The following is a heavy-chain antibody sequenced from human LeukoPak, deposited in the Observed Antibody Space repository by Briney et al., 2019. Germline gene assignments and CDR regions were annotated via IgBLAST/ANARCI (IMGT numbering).Heavy chain of an antibody. CDR1: GYRFTDYY. J-gene: IGHJ3*02. V-gene: IGHV1-2*02. CDR3: ARRIAALGNDAFDI. Sequence: ASVKVSCKASGYRFTDYYIHWVRQALGQGLEWMGWINPNSGDINYAQKFQGRVTMTRDTSISTAYMELSRLRFDDTAVYYCARRIAALGNDAFDIWGQGTMLTVSS. D-gene: IGHD6-13*01. CDR2: INPNSGDI.